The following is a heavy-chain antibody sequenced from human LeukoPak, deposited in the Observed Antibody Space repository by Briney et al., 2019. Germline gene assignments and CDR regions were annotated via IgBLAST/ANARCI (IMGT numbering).Heavy chain of an antibody. CDR2: IYYSGST. J-gene: IGHJ4*02. V-gene: IGHV4-59*01. D-gene: IGHD3-22*01. CDR3: ARRGYYYDSSGYYYFDY. CDR1: GGSISNYY. Sequence: SETLSLTCTVSGGSISNYYWSWIRQPPGKGLKWIGSIYYSGSTNYNPSLKSRVTISVDTSKNQFSLKLSSVTAADTAVYYCARRGYYYDSSGYYYFDYWGQGTLVTVSS.